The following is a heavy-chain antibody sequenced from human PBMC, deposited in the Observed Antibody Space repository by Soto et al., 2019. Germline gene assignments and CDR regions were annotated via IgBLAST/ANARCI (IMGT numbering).Heavy chain of an antibody. D-gene: IGHD2-15*01. Sequence: LGGSLRLSCAASGFTFSDYYMSWIRQAPGKGLEWVSYISSSGSTIYYADSVKGRFTISRDNAKNSLYLQMNSLRAEDTAVYYCARAPVVVAASRDWFDPWGQGTLVTVSS. J-gene: IGHJ5*02. CDR2: ISSSGSTI. CDR1: GFTFSDYY. CDR3: ARAPVVVAASRDWFDP. V-gene: IGHV3-11*01.